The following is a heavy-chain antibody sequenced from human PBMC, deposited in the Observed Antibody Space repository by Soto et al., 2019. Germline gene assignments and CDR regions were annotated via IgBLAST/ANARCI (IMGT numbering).Heavy chain of an antibody. CDR1: GFTFSTHA. Sequence: QEQVVESGGGVVQPGRSLRLSCEASGFTFSTHAMHWVRQAPGRGLEWVAIISYDGTTKDYADSVKGRFTISRDNSKNAVYLQMNSLRSEDTALDYGARDWRTAGTTGWCDPWGQGTLVTVSS. V-gene: IGHV3-30-3*01. J-gene: IGHJ5*02. CDR3: ARDWRTAGTTGWCDP. D-gene: IGHD6-13*01. CDR2: ISYDGTTK.